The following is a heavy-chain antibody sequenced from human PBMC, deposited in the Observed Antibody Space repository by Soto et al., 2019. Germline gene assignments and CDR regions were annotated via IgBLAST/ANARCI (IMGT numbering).Heavy chain of an antibody. Sequence: PGQLLKISCKASGYSCTNYWSAWVRQMPGKGLEWMGIIYPGDSDTRYSPSFQGQVTISADKSITTAYLQWSSLKASDTAMYYCATYSSGWSYFDYWGQGTLVTVSS. J-gene: IGHJ4*02. D-gene: IGHD6-19*01. CDR2: IYPGDSDT. CDR1: GYSCTNYW. V-gene: IGHV5-51*01. CDR3: ATYSSGWSYFDY.